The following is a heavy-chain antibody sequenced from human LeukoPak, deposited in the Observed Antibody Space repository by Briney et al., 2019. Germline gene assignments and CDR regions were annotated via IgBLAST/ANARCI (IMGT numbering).Heavy chain of an antibody. J-gene: IGHJ4*02. Sequence: SETLSLTSAVYGGSFSGYYWSWIRQPPGQGLEWIGEINHSRRTNYHTSLKSRVTISVDTSKIQFSLTLSSVTAAVTAVYYCARGDESVGSTTHTTSTPPPRQKDCGGQGTLAAVS. D-gene: IGHD1-7*01. CDR1: GGSFSGYY. CDR3: ARGDESVGSTTHTTSTPPPRQKDC. CDR2: INHSRRT. V-gene: IGHV4-34*01.